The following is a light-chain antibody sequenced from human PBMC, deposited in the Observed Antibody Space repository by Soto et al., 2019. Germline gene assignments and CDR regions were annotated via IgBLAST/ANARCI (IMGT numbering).Light chain of an antibody. CDR3: QQYNIYWT. V-gene: IGKV1-5*01. J-gene: IGKJ1*01. Sequence: DIQMTQSPSTLSASVGDRLTITCRASQSISSWLAWYQQKPGKAPKLLIYDASSLESGVPSRFSGSGSGTEFTLTISSLQHDDFATYYCQQYNIYWTFGQGTKVEIK. CDR1: QSISSW. CDR2: DAS.